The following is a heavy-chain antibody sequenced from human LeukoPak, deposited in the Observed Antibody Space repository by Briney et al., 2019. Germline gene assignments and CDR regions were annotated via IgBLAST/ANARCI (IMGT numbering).Heavy chain of an antibody. V-gene: IGHV4-61*02. CDR1: GGSISSGNYY. D-gene: IGHD6-19*01. CDR3: ARGSTMAGTRYFDY. J-gene: IGHJ4*02. Sequence: PSQTLSLTCTVSGGSISSGNYYWSWIRQPAGEGLEWVGRIYTSGSTNYNPSLTNYNPSLKSRVPISVDTSKNQFSLKLSSVTAADTAVYYCARGSTMAGTRYFDYWGQGTLVTVSS. CDR2: IYTSGSTNYNPSLT.